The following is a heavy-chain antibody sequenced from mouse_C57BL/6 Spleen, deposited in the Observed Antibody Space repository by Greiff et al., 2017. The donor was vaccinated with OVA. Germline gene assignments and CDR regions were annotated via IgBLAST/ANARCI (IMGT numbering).Heavy chain of an antibody. CDR3: ARNDYGSSLAY. CDR2: IWSGGST. J-gene: IGHJ3*01. Sequence: VQLVESGPGLVQPSQSLSITCTVSGFSLTSYGVHWVRQSPGKGLEWLGVIWSGGSTDYNAAFISRLSISKDNSKSQVFFKMNSLQADDTAIYYCARNDYGSSLAYWGQGTLVTVSA. V-gene: IGHV2-2*01. D-gene: IGHD1-1*01. CDR1: GFSLTSYG.